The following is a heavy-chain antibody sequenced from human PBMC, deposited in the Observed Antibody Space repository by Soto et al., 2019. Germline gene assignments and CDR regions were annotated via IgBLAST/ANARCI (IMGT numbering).Heavy chain of an antibody. CDR1: GFTFSSYG. V-gene: IGHV3-33*01. D-gene: IGHD1-1*01. CDR3: VRNNQQSYYYGMDV. J-gene: IGHJ6*02. Sequence: GGSLRLSCAASGFTFSSYGVHWVRQAPGKGLEWVAVIWYDGSNKYYADSVKGRFTISRDNSKNTLYLQMNSLRAEDTAVYYCVRNNQQSYYYGMDVWGQGTTVTVSS. CDR2: IWYDGSNK.